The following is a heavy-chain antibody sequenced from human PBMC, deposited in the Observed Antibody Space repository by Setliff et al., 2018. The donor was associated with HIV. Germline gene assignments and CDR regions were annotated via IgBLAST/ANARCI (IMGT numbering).Heavy chain of an antibody. Sequence: GESLKISCKGSGYIFTSYWIAWVRQMPGKGLEWMGIIYPADFETRYGPSFRGQVTISVQKSLNTAYLQWTVLKASDTAMYYCARRHRIGSTNGLFDTWGQGTLVTVSS. CDR2: IYPADFET. J-gene: IGHJ5*02. CDR1: GYIFTSYW. V-gene: IGHV5-51*01. CDR3: ARRHRIGSTNGLFDT. D-gene: IGHD2-2*01.